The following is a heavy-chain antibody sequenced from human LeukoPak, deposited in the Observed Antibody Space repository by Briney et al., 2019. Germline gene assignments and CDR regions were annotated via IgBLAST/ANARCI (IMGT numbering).Heavy chain of an antibody. CDR1: GFTFSGHW. CDR2: INSEGSST. CDR3: VRGNDH. J-gene: IGHJ5*02. V-gene: IGHV3-74*01. Sequence: GGSLGLSCAASGFTFSGHWMYWVRQAPGKGLVWVSRINSEGSSTAYAAFVKGRFTISRDNAKNTLFLQMNSLRVEDTAVYHCVRGNDHWGQGTLVTVSS.